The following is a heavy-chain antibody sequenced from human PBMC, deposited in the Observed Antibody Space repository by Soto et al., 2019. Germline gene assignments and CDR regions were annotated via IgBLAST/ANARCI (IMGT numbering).Heavy chain of an antibody. CDR2: MIPICGTA. CDR3: ARGIGLDYVWGSYRHDTPNWFDP. Sequence: GDSLKVSRKSSGGTFRSFAISWVRQAPGQVLEWMGGMIPICGTANYAQKFQGRVTITADESTSTAYMELSSLRSEDTAVYYCARGIGLDYVWGSYRHDTPNWFDPWGQGTLVTVPQ. V-gene: IGHV1-69*13. D-gene: IGHD3-16*02. J-gene: IGHJ5*02. CDR1: GGTFRSFA.